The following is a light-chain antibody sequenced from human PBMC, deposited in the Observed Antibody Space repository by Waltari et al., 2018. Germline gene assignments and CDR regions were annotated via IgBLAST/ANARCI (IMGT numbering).Light chain of an antibody. CDR2: AAS. CDR1: QSISSY. J-gene: IGKJ2*01. V-gene: IGKV1-39*01. Sequence: DIQMTQSPSSLSASVGDRVTITCRASQSISSYLNWYQQKPGKATNLLISAASSLQSGVPSRFSGSGSGTDFTLTITSLQPEDFATYYCQQSYSTPYTFGQGTKLEIK. CDR3: QQSYSTPYT.